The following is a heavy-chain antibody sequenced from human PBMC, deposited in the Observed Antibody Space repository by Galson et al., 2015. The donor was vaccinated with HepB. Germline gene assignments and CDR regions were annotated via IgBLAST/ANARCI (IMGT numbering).Heavy chain of an antibody. V-gene: IGHV3-48*02. Sequence: SLRLSCAASGFTFSSYGIHWARQTPGKGLEWVSYISSSRSTRHYADSVEGRFTISRDNAKNSLYLQMNNLRDEDTAVYYCARDRTTYYHDSTGYGVWGQGTLVTVSS. CDR2: ISSSRSTR. J-gene: IGHJ4*02. CDR3: ARDRTTYYHDSTGYGV. D-gene: IGHD3-22*01. CDR1: GFTFSSYG.